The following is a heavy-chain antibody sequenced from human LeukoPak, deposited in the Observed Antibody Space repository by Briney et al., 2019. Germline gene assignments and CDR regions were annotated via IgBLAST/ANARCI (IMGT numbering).Heavy chain of an antibody. CDR2: SRHNVNT. J-gene: IGHJ4*02. D-gene: IGHD3-16*02. CDR3: VREDWGSYLY. CDR1: GYSFSSGYA. V-gene: IGHV4-38-2*02. Sequence: NPSETLSLTCSVSGYSFSSGYAWAWIRQPPGQGLEWIGSSRHNVNTHYNPSLKSRVTVSIDTSENQFSLKLTSVTASDTAVYYCVREDWGSYLYWGQGTLVTVSS.